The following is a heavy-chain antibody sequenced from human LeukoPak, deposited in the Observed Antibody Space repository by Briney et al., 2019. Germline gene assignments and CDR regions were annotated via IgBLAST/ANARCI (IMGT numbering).Heavy chain of an antibody. CDR3: AKDRLPTVDLVFDY. CDR1: GFTFSSYA. CDR2: ISGSGGST. J-gene: IGHJ4*02. Sequence: QPGASLRLSCAASGFTFSSYAMSWVRQAPGKGLEWVSAISGSGGSTYYADSVKGRFTISRDNSKNTLYLQMSSLRAEDTAVYYCAKDRLPTVDLVFDYWGQGTLVTVPS. V-gene: IGHV3-23*01. D-gene: IGHD5-18*01.